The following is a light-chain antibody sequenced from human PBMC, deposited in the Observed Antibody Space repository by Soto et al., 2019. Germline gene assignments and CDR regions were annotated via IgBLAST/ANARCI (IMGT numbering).Light chain of an antibody. V-gene: IGLV1-44*01. CDR3: ASWDDSLNGPV. Sequence: QSMVTQPPSASGTPGQRVTISCSGSSSNIGSNFVSWYQRLPGTAPKLLIYSINQRPSGVPDRFSGSKSGTSASLAISGLPSEDEADYFCASWDDSLNGPVFGGGTKLTVL. CDR2: SIN. CDR1: SSNIGSNF. J-gene: IGLJ3*02.